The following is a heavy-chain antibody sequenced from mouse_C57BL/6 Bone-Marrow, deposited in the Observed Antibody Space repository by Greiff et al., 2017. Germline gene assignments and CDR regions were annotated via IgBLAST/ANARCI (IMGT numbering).Heavy chain of an antibody. D-gene: IGHD4-1*01. CDR3: ARNHRNWYPWFAY. CDR1: GYTFTSYW. J-gene: IGHJ3*01. Sequence: QVQLQQPGAELVKPGASVKMSCKASGYTFTSYWITWVKQRPGQGLEWIGDIYPGSGCTNYNEKFKSKNTLTVDTSSSPAYMQLSSLTSEDSAVYYCARNHRNWYPWFAYWGQGTLVTVSS. V-gene: IGHV1-55*01. CDR2: IYPGSGCT.